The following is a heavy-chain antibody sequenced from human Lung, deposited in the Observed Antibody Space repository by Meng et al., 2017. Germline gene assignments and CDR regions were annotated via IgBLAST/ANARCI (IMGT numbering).Heavy chain of an antibody. Sequence: QLQLHRWRAGLSKQSESLSLALVVSGGAFSAYYWVWIRQPPGKGLEWIGENNHSGSTNSNPSLESRATRSVDTYQNNLSLKLSSVTAADSAVYYCARGPTTMAHDFDYWGQGTLVTVSS. CDR1: GGAFSAYY. J-gene: IGHJ4*02. CDR2: NNHSGST. D-gene: IGHD4-11*01. CDR3: ARGPTTMAHDFDY. V-gene: IGHV4-34*01.